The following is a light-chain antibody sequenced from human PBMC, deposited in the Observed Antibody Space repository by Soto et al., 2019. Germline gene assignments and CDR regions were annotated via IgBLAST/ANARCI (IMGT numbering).Light chain of an antibody. Sequence: HSALTQVASVSGSPGQSITISCTATSSEVGVHDYVSWYLQHPGKAPKLLIYEAFNRPSGVSDRFSGSKSGSTASLTISGLQAEDEGDYYCSSFTSTNTWVFGGGTKLTVL. J-gene: IGLJ3*02. CDR2: EAF. V-gene: IGLV2-14*01. CDR3: SSFTSTNTWV. CDR1: SSEVGVHDY.